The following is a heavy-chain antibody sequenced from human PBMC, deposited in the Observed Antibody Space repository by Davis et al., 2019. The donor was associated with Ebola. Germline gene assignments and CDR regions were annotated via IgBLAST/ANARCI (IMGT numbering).Heavy chain of an antibody. CDR2: INHSGST. CDR3: ARFVRYGHGGYYYYYGKDV. V-gene: IGHV4-34*01. J-gene: IGHJ6*02. D-gene: IGHD5-18*01. Sequence: SETLSLTCAVYGGSFSGYYWSWIRQPPGKGLEWIGEINHSGSTNYNPSLKSRVTISVDSSTNQFSLKLSSVTAADPAVYYFARFVRYGHGGYYYYYGKDVWGQGTTVTVSS. CDR1: GGSFSGYY.